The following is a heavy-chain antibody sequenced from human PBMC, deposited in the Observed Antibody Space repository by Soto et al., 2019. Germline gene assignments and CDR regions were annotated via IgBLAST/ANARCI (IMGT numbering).Heavy chain of an antibody. CDR3: ARDLYYDSTGDAFDI. V-gene: IGHV3-66*01. Sequence: PGGSLRLSCAASGFTVTSNYMSWVRQAPGKGLEWVSVIYSGGSTYYADSVKGRFTISRDNSNNTLYLQMNSLRAEDTAVYYCARDLYYDSTGDAFDIWGQGTMVTVSS. J-gene: IGHJ3*02. CDR1: GFTVTSNY. D-gene: IGHD3-22*01. CDR2: IYSGGST.